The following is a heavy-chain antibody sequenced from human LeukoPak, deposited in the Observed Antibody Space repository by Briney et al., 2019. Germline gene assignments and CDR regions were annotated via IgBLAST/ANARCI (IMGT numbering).Heavy chain of an antibody. V-gene: IGHV1-3*01. Sequence: ASVKVSCRASGYIFTDYAILWVRQAPGQRLEWMGWINAGNGNTKYSQKFQGRVTITRDTSASTAYMELSSLRSEDTAVYYCARRGYYYDSSGYYYFDYWGQGTLVTVSS. CDR3: ARRGYYYDSSGYYYFDY. CDR2: INAGNGNT. J-gene: IGHJ4*02. D-gene: IGHD3-22*01. CDR1: GYIFTDYA.